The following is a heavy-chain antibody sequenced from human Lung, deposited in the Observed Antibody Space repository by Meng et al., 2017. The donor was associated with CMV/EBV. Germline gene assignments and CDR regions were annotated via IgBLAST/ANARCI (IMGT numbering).Heavy chain of an antibody. V-gene: IGHV2-70D*14. CDR3: ARMGYGYNYFDY. Sequence: GPTLVXPTQTPTLTCTFSGFSLSTSRMRVSWIRQPPGKALEWLARIDWDDDKFYSTSLKTRLTISKDTSKNQVVLTMTNMDPVDTATYYCARMGYGYNYFDYWGQGTLVTVSS. D-gene: IGHD5-24*01. J-gene: IGHJ4*02. CDR2: IDWDDDK. CDR1: GFSLSTSRMR.